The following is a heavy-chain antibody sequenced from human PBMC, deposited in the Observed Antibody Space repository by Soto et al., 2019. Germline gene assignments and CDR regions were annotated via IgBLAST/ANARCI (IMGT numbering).Heavy chain of an antibody. Sequence: QVPLVQSGAEEKKPGASVKVSCKASGYTFTSYAMHWVRQAPGQRLEWVGWINAGNGNTKYSQKFQGRATITRDTSASTAHMELSSLRSEVTAVYYCASSATTADYDYGMDVWGQGPTFTFSS. V-gene: IGHV1-3*05. J-gene: IGHJ6*02. CDR1: GYTFTSYA. D-gene: IGHD1-26*01. CDR2: INAGNGNT. CDR3: ASSATTADYDYGMDV.